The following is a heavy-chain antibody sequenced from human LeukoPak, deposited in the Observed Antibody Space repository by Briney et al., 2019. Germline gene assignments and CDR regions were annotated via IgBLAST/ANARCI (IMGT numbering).Heavy chain of an antibody. CDR1: GGSISSDY. J-gene: IGHJ6*03. Sequence: SETLSLTCSVSGGSISSDYWSWIRQPAGKGLEWIGRIYPSGSTNYNPSLKSRVTMSVDTSKNQFSLKLNSVTAADTAVYSCARMVRGRGYYYYYMDVWGKGTTVTVSS. D-gene: IGHD3-10*01. CDR3: ARMVRGRGYYYYYMDV. V-gene: IGHV4-4*07. CDR2: IYPSGST.